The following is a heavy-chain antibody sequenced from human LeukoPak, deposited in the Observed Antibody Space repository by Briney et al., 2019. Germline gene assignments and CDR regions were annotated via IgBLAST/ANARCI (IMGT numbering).Heavy chain of an antibody. V-gene: IGHV3-13*01. CDR1: GFTFSSYD. D-gene: IGHD6-25*01. Sequence: GGSLRPSCAASGFTFSSYDMHWVRHATGKGLEWVSAIDTAGDTYYPGSVKGRFTISRENAKNSLYLQMNSLRAGDTAVYYCARVLTVRSGGYDAFDIWGQGTMVTVSS. CDR3: ARVLTVRSGGYDAFDI. J-gene: IGHJ3*02. CDR2: IDTAGDT.